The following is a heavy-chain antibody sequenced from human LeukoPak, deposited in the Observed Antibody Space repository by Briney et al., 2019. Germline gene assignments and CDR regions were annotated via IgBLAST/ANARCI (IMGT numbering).Heavy chain of an antibody. Sequence: PGGSLRLSCAASGFTFSSYAMHWVRQAPGKGLEWVAVISYGGSNKYYADSVKGRFTISRDNSKNTLYLQMNSLRAEDTAVYYCARDRERYSSSWYLDYWGQGTLVTVSS. V-gene: IGHV3-30*04. D-gene: IGHD6-13*01. J-gene: IGHJ4*02. CDR2: ISYGGSNK. CDR3: ARDRERYSSSWYLDY. CDR1: GFTFSSYA.